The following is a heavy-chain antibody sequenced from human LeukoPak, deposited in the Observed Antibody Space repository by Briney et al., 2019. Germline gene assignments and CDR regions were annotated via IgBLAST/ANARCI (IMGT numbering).Heavy chain of an antibody. V-gene: IGHV4-38-2*01. CDR2: IYYSGST. CDR1: GYSISSGYY. Sequence: SETLSLTCVVSGYSISSGYYWGWIQQPPGKGLEWIGSIYYSGSTYYNPSLKSRVTISVDTSKNQFSLRLSSVTAADTAVYYCARGRSVDYWGQGTLVTVSS. CDR3: ARGRSVDY. D-gene: IGHD3-3*01. J-gene: IGHJ4*02.